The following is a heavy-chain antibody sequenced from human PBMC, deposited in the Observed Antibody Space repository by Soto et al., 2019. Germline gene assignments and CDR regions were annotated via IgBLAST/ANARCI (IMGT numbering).Heavy chain of an antibody. J-gene: IGHJ3*01. V-gene: IGHV3-53*01. CDR3: ATWHEREHAYDV. D-gene: IGHD1-1*01. CDR1: GLTISGKKY. Sequence: LRLSCADFGLTISGKKYVAWVRQAPGKGLEWVSALYDVDGSFYADSVKGRFTTSSDSSKTTVYLQMNDLRPDDTAVYYCATWHEREHAYDVWGQGTRVTVSS. CDR2: LYDVDGS.